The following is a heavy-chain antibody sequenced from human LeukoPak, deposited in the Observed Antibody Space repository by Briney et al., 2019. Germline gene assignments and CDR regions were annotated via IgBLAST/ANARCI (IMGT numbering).Heavy chain of an antibody. V-gene: IGHV4-4*07. CDR3: ARGLRNWNDAGKYNWFDP. CDR1: GGSISSYY. D-gene: IGHD1-20*01. CDR2: IYTSGST. Sequence: PSETLSLTCTVSGGSISSYYWSWIRQPAGKGLEWIGRIYTSGSTNYNPSLKSRVTMSVSTYKNQFSMKLSSVTAADTAVYYCARGLRNWNDAGKYNWFDPWGQGTLVTVSS. J-gene: IGHJ5*02.